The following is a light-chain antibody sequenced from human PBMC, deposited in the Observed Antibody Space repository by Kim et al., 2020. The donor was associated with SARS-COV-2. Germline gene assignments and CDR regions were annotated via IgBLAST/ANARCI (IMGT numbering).Light chain of an antibody. CDR3: QQYNSYPLT. Sequence: DIQMTQSPSTLSASVGDRVTITCRASQSISSWLAWYQQKPGKAPKLLIYKASSLESGVPSNFSGSGSGTEFTLTISSLRPDDFATYYCQQYNSYPLTFGGGTKVDIK. J-gene: IGKJ4*01. CDR1: QSISSW. CDR2: KAS. V-gene: IGKV1-5*03.